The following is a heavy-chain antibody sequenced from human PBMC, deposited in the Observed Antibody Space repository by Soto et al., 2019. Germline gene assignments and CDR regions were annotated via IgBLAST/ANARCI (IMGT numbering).Heavy chain of an antibody. CDR1: GFTFSSYA. CDR2: ISGSGGST. J-gene: IGHJ4*02. D-gene: IGHD6-13*01. Sequence: GGSLRLSCAASGFTFSSYAMSWVRQAPGKGLEWVSAISGSGGSTYYADSVKGRFTISRDNSKNTLYLQMNSLRAEDTAVYYCASTTQRKIIAAAGTLDYWGQGTLVTVSS. CDR3: ASTTQRKIIAAAGTLDY. V-gene: IGHV3-23*01.